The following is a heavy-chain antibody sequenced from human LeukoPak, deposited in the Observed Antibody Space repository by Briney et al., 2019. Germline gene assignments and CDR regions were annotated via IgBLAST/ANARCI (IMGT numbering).Heavy chain of an antibody. CDR1: GFTFSTYN. V-gene: IGHV3-21*01. CDR3: ARDWGRGYSYQGVDY. CDR2: ISTSSIYI. Sequence: PGGSLRLSCAASGFTFSTYNMNWVRQAPGKGLEWVSSISTSSIYIYYADSVKGRFTISRDNAKNSLYLQMNTLRAEDTAVYYCARDWGRGYSYQGVDYWGQGTLVTVSS. J-gene: IGHJ4*02. D-gene: IGHD5-18*01.